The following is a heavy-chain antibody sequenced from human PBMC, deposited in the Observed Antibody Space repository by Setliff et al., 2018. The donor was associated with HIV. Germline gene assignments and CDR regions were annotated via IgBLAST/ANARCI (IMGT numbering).Heavy chain of an antibody. CDR1: GGSISRGSYY. CDR2: IYTSGNT. Sequence: SETLSLTCTVSGGSISRGSYYLTWIRQPAGKGLEWIGRIYTSGNTNHNPSLKSRVTISVDTSKNQFSLKLSSVTAADTAVYYCAREGGSGEPIDYWGQGTLVTVSS. J-gene: IGHJ4*02. D-gene: IGHD3-10*01. CDR3: AREGGSGEPIDY. V-gene: IGHV4-61*02.